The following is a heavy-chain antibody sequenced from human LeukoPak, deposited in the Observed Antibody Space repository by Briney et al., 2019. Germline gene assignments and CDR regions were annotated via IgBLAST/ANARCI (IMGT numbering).Heavy chain of an antibody. CDR3: ARDPPAPMVRGVIITGNWFDP. CDR1: GFTFSDYY. J-gene: IGHJ5*02. CDR2: ISSSGSTI. V-gene: IGHV3-11*04. D-gene: IGHD3-10*01. Sequence: GGSVRLSCAASGFTFSDYYMSWIRQAPGKGLEWVSYISSSGSTIYYADSVKGRFTISRDNAKNSLYLQMNSLRAEDTAVYYCARDPPAPMVRGVIITGNWFDPWGQGTLVTVSS.